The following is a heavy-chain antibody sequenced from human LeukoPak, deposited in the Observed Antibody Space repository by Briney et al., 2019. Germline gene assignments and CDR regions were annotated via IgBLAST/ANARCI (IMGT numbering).Heavy chain of an antibody. CDR3: ARGISSSSWYGIDY. Sequence: GASVKVSCKASGYTFTAYYLHWVRRAPGQGLEWMGWINTNTGNPTYAQGFTGRFVFSLDTSVSTAYLQISSLKAEDTAVYYCARGISSSSWYGIDYWGQGTLVTVSS. J-gene: IGHJ4*02. D-gene: IGHD6-13*01. V-gene: IGHV7-4-1*02. CDR2: INTNTGNP. CDR1: GYTFTAYY.